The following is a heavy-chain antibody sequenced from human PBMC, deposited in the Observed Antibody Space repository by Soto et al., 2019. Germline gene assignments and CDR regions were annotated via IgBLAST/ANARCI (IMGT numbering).Heavy chain of an antibody. CDR3: ARDDRIYDSSGYYFDY. V-gene: IGHV3-11*01. D-gene: IGHD3-22*01. Sequence: GGSLRLSCAASGFTFSDYYMSWIRQAPGKGLEWVSYISSSGSTIYYADSVKGRFTISRDNAKNSLYLQMNSLRAEDTAVYYCARDDRIYDSSGYYFDYWGQGTLVTVSS. CDR2: ISSSGSTI. CDR1: GFTFSDYY. J-gene: IGHJ4*02.